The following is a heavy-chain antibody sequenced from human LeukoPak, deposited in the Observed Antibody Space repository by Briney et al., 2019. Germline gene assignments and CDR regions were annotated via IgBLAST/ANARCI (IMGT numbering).Heavy chain of an antibody. Sequence: GASVKVSCKDSEYTLTESYMHWVRQAPGQGIEWMGWINPQSGGTNYAQKFQGRVTMSWDTSISAAYMELSRLRSDDMAVYYCARTPVCTMVRGGRYFYGMDVWGQGTTVTVSS. CDR3: ARTPVCTMVRGGRYFYGMDV. J-gene: IGHJ6*02. CDR1: EYTLTESY. V-gene: IGHV1-2*02. D-gene: IGHD3-10*01. CDR2: INPQSGGT.